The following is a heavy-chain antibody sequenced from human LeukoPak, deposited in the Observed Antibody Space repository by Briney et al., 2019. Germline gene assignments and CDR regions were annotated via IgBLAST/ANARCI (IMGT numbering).Heavy chain of an antibody. V-gene: IGHV3-15*05. Sequence: GGSLRLSCAASGFTFSNAWMSWVRQAPGKGLEWVGRIKSKTDGGTTDYAAPVKGRFTISRDNAKNTLYLQMNSLRAEDTAVYYCAREPGPFVVVPAAMSAFDIWGQGTMVTVSS. D-gene: IGHD2-2*01. CDR1: GFTFSNAW. J-gene: IGHJ3*02. CDR3: AREPGPFVVVPAAMSAFDI. CDR2: IKSKTDGGTT.